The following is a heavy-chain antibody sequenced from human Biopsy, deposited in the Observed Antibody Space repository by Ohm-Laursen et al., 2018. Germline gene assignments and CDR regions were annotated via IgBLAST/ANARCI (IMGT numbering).Heavy chain of an antibody. CDR2: IKSDGTT. CDR3: VRDGNYGLDQ. V-gene: IGHV3-74*03. CDR1: GFTFSNYW. D-gene: IGHD1-7*01. Sequence: GSLRLSCAATGFTFSNYWMHWVRQPPGEGLVWVSRIKSDGTTMYADFVRGRFTLSRDNEKNTLDLQMNGLTVEDTAVYYCVRDGNYGLDQWGQGTLVTVSS. J-gene: IGHJ4*02.